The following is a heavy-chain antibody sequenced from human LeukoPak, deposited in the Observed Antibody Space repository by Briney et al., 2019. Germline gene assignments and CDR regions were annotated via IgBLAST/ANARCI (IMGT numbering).Heavy chain of an antibody. CDR3: AKDPRRITMIVVVPDAFDI. CDR1: GFTFSSYG. Sequence: PGGSLRLSCAASGFTFSSYGMHWVRQAPGKGLEWVAFIRYDGSNKYYADSVKGRFTISRDNSKNRLYLQMNSLRAEDTAVYYCAKDPRRITMIVVVPDAFDIWGQGTMVTVSS. D-gene: IGHD3-22*01. CDR2: IRYDGSNK. J-gene: IGHJ3*02. V-gene: IGHV3-30*02.